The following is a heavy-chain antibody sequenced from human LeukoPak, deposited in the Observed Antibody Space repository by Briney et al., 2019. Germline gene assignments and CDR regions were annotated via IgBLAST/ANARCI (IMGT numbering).Heavy chain of an antibody. Sequence: GGSLRLSCAASGFTFSGSALHWVRQAPGKGLEWVSAISGSGGSTYYADSVKGRFTISRDNSKNTLYLQMNSLRAEDTAVYYCAKDGDTMIVVVTYFDYWGQGTLVTVSS. CDR1: GFTFSGSA. D-gene: IGHD3-22*01. J-gene: IGHJ4*02. CDR2: ISGSGGST. V-gene: IGHV3-23*01. CDR3: AKDGDTMIVVVTYFDY.